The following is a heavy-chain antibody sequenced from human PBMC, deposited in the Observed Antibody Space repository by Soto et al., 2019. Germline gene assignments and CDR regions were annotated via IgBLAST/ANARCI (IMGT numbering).Heavy chain of an antibody. D-gene: IGHD3-10*01. CDR1: GFTFSSYA. J-gene: IGHJ6*02. CDR3: AKDLGYGSGSFVGMDV. V-gene: IGHV3-23*01. CDR2: ISGSGGST. Sequence: PGGSLRLSCGASGFTFSSYAMSWVRQAPGKGLEWVSAISGSGGSTYYAASVKGRFTISRDNSKNTLYLQMNSLRAEDTAVYYCAKDLGYGSGSFVGMDVWGQGTTVTVSS.